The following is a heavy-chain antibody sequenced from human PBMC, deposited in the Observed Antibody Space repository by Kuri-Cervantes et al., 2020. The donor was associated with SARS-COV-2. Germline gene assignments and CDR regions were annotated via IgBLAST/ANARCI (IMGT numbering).Heavy chain of an antibody. CDR2: ISSSSSTI. CDR1: GSTFSSDN. D-gene: IGHD3-22*01. J-gene: IGHJ2*01. Sequence: GEXXXISXTASGSTFSSDNMNWVRQAPGKGLEWVSYISSSSSTIYNADSVKVRFTISRDNAKNSLYLQMNSLRDEDTAVYYCARDGEGSGFVWYFDLWGRGTLVTVSS. CDR3: ARDGEGSGFVWYFDL. V-gene: IGHV3-48*02.